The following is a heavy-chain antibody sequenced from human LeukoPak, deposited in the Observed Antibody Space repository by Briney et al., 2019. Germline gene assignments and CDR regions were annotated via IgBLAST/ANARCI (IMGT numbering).Heavy chain of an antibody. V-gene: IGHV3-23*01. J-gene: IGHJ4*02. D-gene: IGHD3-16*01. CDR3: ARGGRYGPKRLFDY. Sequence: TGGSLRLSCAASGFTFSSYGMSWVRQAPGKGLEWVSAISGSGGSTYYADSVKGRFTISRDNAKNSLYLQMNSLRAEDTAVYYCARGGRYGPKRLFDYWGQGTLVTVSS. CDR1: GFTFSSYG. CDR2: ISGSGGST.